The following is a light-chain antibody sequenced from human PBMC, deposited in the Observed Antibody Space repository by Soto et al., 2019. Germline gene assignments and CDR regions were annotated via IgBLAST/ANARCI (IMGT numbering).Light chain of an antibody. CDR3: QQYNNN. Sequence: DIQMTQSPSTLSASVEDRVTITCRASQSINNWLAWYQQEPGKAPKVLIYGASTLKSGVPPRFSGSGFGTEFTLTISSLQPDDFATYYCQQYNNNFGQGTKLEIK. V-gene: IGKV1-5*01. J-gene: IGKJ2*01. CDR2: GAS. CDR1: QSINNW.